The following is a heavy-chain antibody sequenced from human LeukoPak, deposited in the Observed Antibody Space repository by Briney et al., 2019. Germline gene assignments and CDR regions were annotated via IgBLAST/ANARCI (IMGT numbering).Heavy chain of an antibody. J-gene: IGHJ4*02. CDR2: ISGSGGST. V-gene: IGHV3-23*01. D-gene: IGHD3-10*01. CDR1: GFTFSSYA. CDR3: AKDQGTYGTGYFDY. Sequence: GGSLRLSCAASGFTFSSYAMSWVRQAPGKGLEGVSAISGSGGSTYYADSVEGRFTISRDNSKNTLYLQMNSLRAEDTAVYYCAKDQGTYGTGYFDYWGQGTLVTVSS.